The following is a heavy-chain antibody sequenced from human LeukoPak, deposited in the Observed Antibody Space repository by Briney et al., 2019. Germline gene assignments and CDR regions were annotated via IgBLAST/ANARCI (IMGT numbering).Heavy chain of an antibody. V-gene: IGHV4-4*07. D-gene: IGHD6-13*01. CDR3: ARDGYSSSWYEGGFDY. CDR2: IYTSGST. Sequence: SETLSLTCTVSGGSISSYYWSWIRQPAGKGLEWIGRIYTSGSTNYNPSLKSRVTMSVDTSKNQFSLKLSTVTAADTAVYYCARDGYSSSWYEGGFDYWGQGTLVTVSS. J-gene: IGHJ4*02. CDR1: GGSISSYY.